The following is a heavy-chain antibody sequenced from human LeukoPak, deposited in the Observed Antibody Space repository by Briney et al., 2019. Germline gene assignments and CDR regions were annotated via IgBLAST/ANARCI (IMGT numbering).Heavy chain of an antibody. Sequence: GGSLRLSCAASGFTFSSYSMNWVRQAPGKGLEWVSSISSSSSYIYYADSVKGRFTTSRDNAKNSLYLQMNSLRAEDTAVYYCARDGATILAGWGQGTLVTVSS. V-gene: IGHV3-21*01. D-gene: IGHD5-12*01. CDR1: GFTFSSYS. CDR2: ISSSSSYI. CDR3: ARDGATILAG. J-gene: IGHJ4*02.